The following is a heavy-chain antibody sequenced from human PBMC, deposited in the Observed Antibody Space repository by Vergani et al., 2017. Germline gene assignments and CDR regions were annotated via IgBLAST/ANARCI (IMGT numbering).Heavy chain of an antibody. CDR3: ARDDPLRYFDWLTPYYYYGMDV. CDR2: IKQDGSEK. Sequence: EVQLVESGGGLVKPGGSLRLSCAASGFTFSSYSMNWVRQAPGKGLEWVANIKQDGSEKYYVDSVKGRFTISRDNAKNSLYLQMNSLRAEDTAVYYCARDDPLRYFDWLTPYYYYGMDVWRQGTTVTVSS. CDR1: GFTFSSYS. J-gene: IGHJ6*02. D-gene: IGHD3-9*01. V-gene: IGHV3-7*01.